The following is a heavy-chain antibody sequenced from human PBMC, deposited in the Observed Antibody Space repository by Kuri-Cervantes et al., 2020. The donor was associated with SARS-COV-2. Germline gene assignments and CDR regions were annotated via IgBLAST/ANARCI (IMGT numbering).Heavy chain of an antibody. D-gene: IGHD1-7*01. Sequence: GGSLRLSCAASGFTFSSYWMSWVRQAPGKGLEWVAFIRYDGSNKYYADSVKGRFTISRDNSKNTLYLQMNSLRAEDTAVYYCATSITGTTWPFDYWGQGTLVTVSS. CDR1: GFTFSSYW. CDR2: IRYDGSNK. V-gene: IGHV3-30*02. J-gene: IGHJ4*02. CDR3: ATSITGTTWPFDY.